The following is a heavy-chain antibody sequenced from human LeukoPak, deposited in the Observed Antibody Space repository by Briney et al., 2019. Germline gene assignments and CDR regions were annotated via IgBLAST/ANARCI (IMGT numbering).Heavy chain of an antibody. Sequence: PGGSLRLSCAASGFTFSSYAMSWVRQAPGKGLEWVSVIYSGGSAYYADSVKGRFTISRDNSKNTLYLQMNSLRAEDTAVYYCARDGLYYYDSSGYYYGYWGQGTLVTVSS. CDR2: IYSGGSA. CDR3: ARDGLYYYDSSGYYYGY. CDR1: GFTFSSYA. D-gene: IGHD3-22*01. V-gene: IGHV3-66*01. J-gene: IGHJ4*02.